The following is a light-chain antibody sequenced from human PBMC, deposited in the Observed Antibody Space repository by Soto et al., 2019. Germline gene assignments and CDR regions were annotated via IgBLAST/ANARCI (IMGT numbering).Light chain of an antibody. Sequence: QSVLTQPASVSGSPGQSITISCSGIGSDVGSYKLVSWYQQHPGKAPKLIIYEGNKRPSGVSNRFSASKSGNTASLTISGLQAEDEADYHCCSYATSVIFGGGTKLTVL. CDR3: CSYATSVI. V-gene: IGLV2-23*01. CDR2: EGN. CDR1: GSDVGSYKL. J-gene: IGLJ2*01.